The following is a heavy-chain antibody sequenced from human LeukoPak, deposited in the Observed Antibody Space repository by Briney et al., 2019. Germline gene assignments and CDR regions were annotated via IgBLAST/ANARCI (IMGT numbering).Heavy chain of an antibody. D-gene: IGHD3-22*01. V-gene: IGHV3-23*01. CDR3: AKMGYNESSDFFDY. CDR2: ISGDGGSA. CDR1: GFTFSSYA. Sequence: GGSLRLSCAASGFTFSSYAMSWVRQAPGKGLEWVSAISGDGGSAYYSDSVNGRFTISRDNSKNTLYLQMHSLRAEDTAVYYCAKMGYNESSDFFDYWGQGTLVTVSS. J-gene: IGHJ4*02.